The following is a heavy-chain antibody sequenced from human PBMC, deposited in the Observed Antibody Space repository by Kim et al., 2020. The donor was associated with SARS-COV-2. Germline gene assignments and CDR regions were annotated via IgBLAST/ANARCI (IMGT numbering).Heavy chain of an antibody. V-gene: IGHV7-4-1*02. CDR2: INTNTGNP. Sequence: ASVKVSCKASGYTFTSYAMNWVRQAPGQGLEWMGWINTNTGNPTYAQGFTGRFVFSLDTSVSTAYLQISSLKAEDTAVYYCAREGGTYYDFWSGSPGYYGMDVWGQGTTVTVSS. J-gene: IGHJ6*02. CDR3: AREGGTYYDFWSGSPGYYGMDV. D-gene: IGHD3-3*01. CDR1: GYTFTSYA.